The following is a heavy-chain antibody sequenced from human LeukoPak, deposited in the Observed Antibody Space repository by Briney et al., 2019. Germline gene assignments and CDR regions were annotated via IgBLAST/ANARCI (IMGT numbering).Heavy chain of an antibody. D-gene: IGHD3-10*01. Sequence: PSETLSLTCTVSGGSISSYYWSWIRQPPGKGLEWIGYIYYSGSANYNASLKSRVTISVDTSKNQFSLKLSSVTAADTAVYYCAKEWRSGTYYNVWFDPWGQGTLVTVSS. V-gene: IGHV4-59*01. CDR1: GGSISSYY. CDR2: IYYSGSA. CDR3: AKEWRSGTYYNVWFDP. J-gene: IGHJ5*02.